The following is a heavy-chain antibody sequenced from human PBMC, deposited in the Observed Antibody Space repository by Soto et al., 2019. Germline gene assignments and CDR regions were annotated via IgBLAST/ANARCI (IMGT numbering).Heavy chain of an antibody. CDR1: GCTFSDYY. V-gene: IGHV3-11*06. Sequence: GGSLRLSCAASGCTFSDYYMSWIRQAPGKGLEWVSYISSSSSYANYADSVKGRFTISRDNAKNSLYLQMNSLRAEDTAVYYCARDRTAAGSKRCFDPWGQGTLVTVSS. J-gene: IGHJ5*02. CDR3: ARDRTAAGSKRCFDP. CDR2: ISSSSSYA. D-gene: IGHD6-13*01.